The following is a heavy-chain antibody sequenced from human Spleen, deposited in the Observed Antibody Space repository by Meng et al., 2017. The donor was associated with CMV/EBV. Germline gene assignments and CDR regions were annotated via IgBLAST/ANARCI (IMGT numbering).Heavy chain of an antibody. CDR2: IIGRGGTT. CDR3: AKGLGRSWGWFDS. J-gene: IGHJ5*01. D-gene: IGHD6-13*01. CDR1: GVTFTSHA. Sequence: GGSLRLSCAASGVTFTSHAMSWVRQATGKGPEWVSSIIGRGGTTHYADSVQGRFVISRDNSKTMLYLQMNSLSDDDTAMYYCAKGLGRSWGWFDSWGQGSLVTASS. V-gene: IGHV3-23*01.